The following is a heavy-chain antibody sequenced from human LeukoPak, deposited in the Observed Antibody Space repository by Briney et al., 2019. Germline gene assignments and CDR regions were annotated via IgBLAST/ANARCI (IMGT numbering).Heavy chain of an antibody. V-gene: IGHV3-23*01. CDR2: ISGSGGST. CDR1: GFTFITYA. Sequence: GGSLRLSCAASGFTFITYAMSWVRQAPGKGLEWVSAISGSGGSTYYADSVRGRFTISRDNAQNSLYLQMNSLRAEDTAVYYCARGALGMSGRIVDAFDIWGQGTRVTVSS. CDR3: ARGALGMSGRIVDAFDI. J-gene: IGHJ3*02. D-gene: IGHD1-14*01.